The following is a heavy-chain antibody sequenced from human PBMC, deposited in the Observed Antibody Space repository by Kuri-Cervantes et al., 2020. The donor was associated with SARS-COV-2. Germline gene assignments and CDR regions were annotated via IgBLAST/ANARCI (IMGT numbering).Heavy chain of an antibody. J-gene: IGHJ6*02. CDR1: GFTFSSYA. V-gene: IGHV3-7*05. D-gene: IGHD2-2*01. Sequence: GESLKISCTVSGFTFSSYAMHWVRQAPGKGLEWVANIKQDGSEKYYVDSVKGRFTISRDNAKNSLYLQMNSLRAEDTAVYYCARDMYCSSTSCYYYGMDVWGQGTTVTVSS. CDR2: IKQDGSEK. CDR3: ARDMYCSSTSCYYYGMDV.